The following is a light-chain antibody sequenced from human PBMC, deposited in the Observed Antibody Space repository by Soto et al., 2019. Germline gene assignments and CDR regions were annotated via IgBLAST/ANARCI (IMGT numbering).Light chain of an antibody. V-gene: IGKV2-28*01. CDR3: MQALQTPRT. CDR1: QSLLHSNGYNY. CDR2: LGF. Sequence: DIVMTQSPLSLPVTPGEPASISCRSSQSLLHSNGYNYLDWYLQKPWWSPQLLIYLGFDRASGVHDRFRGRGSGTDFTLKISRVEAEDVGVYYCMQALQTPRTFGQGTKVEIK. J-gene: IGKJ1*01.